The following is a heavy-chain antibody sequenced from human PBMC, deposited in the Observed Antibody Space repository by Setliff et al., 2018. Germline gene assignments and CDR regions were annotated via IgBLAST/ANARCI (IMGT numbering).Heavy chain of an antibody. J-gene: IGHJ4*02. CDR3: FGAGTCSY. CDR1: GFTFSLHA. D-gene: IGHD3-10*01. Sequence: PGGSLRLSCAVSGFTFSLHAMHWVRQAPGKGLEWVAVIRHDGNNKYYKDSVRGRFTISRDNAKNSLSLQMNSLRTEDTAVYYCFGAGTCSYWGQGTQVTVSS. V-gene: IGHV3-30*04. CDR2: IRHDGNNK.